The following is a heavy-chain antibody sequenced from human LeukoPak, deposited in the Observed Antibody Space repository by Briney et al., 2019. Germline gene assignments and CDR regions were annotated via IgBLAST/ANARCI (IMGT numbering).Heavy chain of an antibody. D-gene: IGHD4-23*01. CDR2: IYYSGST. Sequence: SETLSLTCTVSGGSISGYYWSWIRQPPGKGLEWIGYIYYSGSTNYNPSLKSRVTISVDTSRNHFSLKLSSVIAADTAVYYCARHTPYVGNSVFGYWGQGTLVIVSS. V-gene: IGHV4-59*08. CDR3: ARHTPYVGNSVFGY. J-gene: IGHJ4*02. CDR1: GGSISGYY.